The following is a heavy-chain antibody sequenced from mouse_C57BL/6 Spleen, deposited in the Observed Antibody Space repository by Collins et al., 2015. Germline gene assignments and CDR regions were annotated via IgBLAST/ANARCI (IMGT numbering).Heavy chain of an antibody. CDR1: GYSITSGYY. V-gene: IGHV3-6*01. J-gene: IGHJ4*01. CDR2: ISYDGSN. CDR3: ASHYSFYAMDY. Sequence: DVQLQESGPGLVKPSQSLSLTCSVTGYSITSGYYWNWIRQFPGNKLGWMGYISYDGSNNYNPSLKNRISITRDTSKNQFFLKLNSVTTEDTATYYCASHYSFYAMDYWGQGTSVTVSS. D-gene: IGHD1-2*01.